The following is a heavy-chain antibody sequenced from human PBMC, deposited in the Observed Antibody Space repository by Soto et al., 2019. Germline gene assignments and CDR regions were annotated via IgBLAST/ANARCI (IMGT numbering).Heavy chain of an antibody. Sequence: QVQLVQSGAAVGKPGASVKVSCQASGYSFFSYYIHWVRQAPGQGLEWMGRILASGGNTDYAQRFLGRVSMTMDTSKTNTVSLELTSLTSDDTAVYYCARGGATIFGVIDSWGQGTRVTVSS. CDR1: GYSFFSYY. CDR2: ILASGGNT. V-gene: IGHV1-46*01. J-gene: IGHJ4*02. D-gene: IGHD3-3*02. CDR3: ARGGATIFGVIDS.